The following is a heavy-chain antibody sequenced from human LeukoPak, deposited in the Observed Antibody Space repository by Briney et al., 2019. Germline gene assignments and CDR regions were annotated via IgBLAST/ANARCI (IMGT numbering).Heavy chain of an antibody. Sequence: GGSLRLSCVASGFPFSSYWMTWVRQAPGKGLEWVANIKRDGSKKSYVDSVKGRFTISRDNAKNSLYLQMNSLRAEDTAIYYCTRVGYIDEGIDYWGQGTLVTVSS. J-gene: IGHJ4*02. CDR2: IKRDGSKK. V-gene: IGHV3-7*04. D-gene: IGHD5-24*01. CDR1: GFPFSSYW. CDR3: TRVGYIDEGIDY.